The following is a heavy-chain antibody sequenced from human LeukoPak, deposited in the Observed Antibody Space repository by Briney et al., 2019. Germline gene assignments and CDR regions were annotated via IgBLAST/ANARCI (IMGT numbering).Heavy chain of an antibody. J-gene: IGHJ4*02. CDR3: ARSINPKRTGFDY. D-gene: IGHD7-27*01. CDR1: GGSFCGFY. V-gene: IGHV4-34*01. CDR2: INHSGST. Sequence: SGTLSLTSAVYGGSFCGFYWGWIPQPPGKGPGGIGEINHSGSTNYNPSLKSRVTISVDTSKNQFSLKLSSVTAADTAVYYCARSINPKRTGFDYWGQGTLVTVSS.